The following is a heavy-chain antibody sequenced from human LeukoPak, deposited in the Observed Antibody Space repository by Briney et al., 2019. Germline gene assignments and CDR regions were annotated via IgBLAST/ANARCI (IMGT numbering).Heavy chain of an antibody. CDR3: ARDLYDSSGYYLNWFDP. J-gene: IGHJ5*02. CDR1: GYTFTGYY. D-gene: IGHD3-22*01. CDR2: INPNSGGT. V-gene: IGHV1-2*06. Sequence: ASVKVSCKASGYTFTGYYMHWVRQAPGQGLEWMGRINPNSGGTNYEQKFQGRVTMTRDTSISTAYMELSRLRSDDTAVYYCARDLYDSSGYYLNWFDPWGQGTLVTVSS.